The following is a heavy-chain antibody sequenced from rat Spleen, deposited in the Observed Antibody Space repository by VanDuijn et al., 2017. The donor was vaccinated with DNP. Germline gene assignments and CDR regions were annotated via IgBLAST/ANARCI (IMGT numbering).Heavy chain of an antibody. V-gene: IGHV5-25*01. J-gene: IGHJ2*01. CDR2: ISPRGSRT. D-gene: IGHD4-1*01. CDR1: GFTFSNYY. CDR3: ASLILRDSGYYFDY. Sequence: EVQLVESGGGLVQPGRSLKLSCAASGFTFSNYYMAWVRQAPRKGLEWVAAISPRGSRTYYPDSMKGRFTISRDDAKNTLYLQMDSLRSEDTATYYCASLILRDSGYYFDYWGQGVMVTVSS.